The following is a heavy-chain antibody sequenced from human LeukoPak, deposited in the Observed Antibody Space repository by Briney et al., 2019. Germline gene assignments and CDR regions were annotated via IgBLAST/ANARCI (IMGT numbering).Heavy chain of an antibody. CDR1: GGSFSGYY. J-gene: IGHJ4*02. Sequence: PSETLSLTCAVYGGSFSGYYWNWIRQPPGKGLEWIGGINHSGNTNYNPSLKSRVTISVDTSKNQFSLKLSSVTAADTAVYYCARDRGTWNADGFDYCGQGTLVTVSS. CDR2: INHSGNT. CDR3: ARDRGTWNADGFDY. D-gene: IGHD1-1*01. V-gene: IGHV4-34*01.